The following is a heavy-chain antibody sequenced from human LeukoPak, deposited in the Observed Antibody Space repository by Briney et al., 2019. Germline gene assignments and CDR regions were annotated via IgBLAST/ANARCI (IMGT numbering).Heavy chain of an antibody. CDR2: ISPYTGNT. D-gene: IGHD2-2*01. J-gene: IGHJ4*02. Sequence: ASVNVSCKASGYSFTVYGVSWVRQAPGQGLEWMGWISPYTGNTDYVHDLRGRVTVTADTSTNTVYMELRSLRSDDTAVYYCTREAEDLPGAITFLYWGQGTLVTVSS. CDR1: GYSFTVYG. V-gene: IGHV1-18*01. CDR3: TREAEDLPGAITFLY.